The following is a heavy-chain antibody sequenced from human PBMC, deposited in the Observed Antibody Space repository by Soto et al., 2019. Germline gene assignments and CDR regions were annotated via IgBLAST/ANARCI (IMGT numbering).Heavy chain of an antibody. V-gene: IGHV4-59*01. CDR2: IYYSGST. CDR3: ARDMTGSSWYRGLNWFDP. CDR1: GGSISSYY. J-gene: IGHJ5*02. D-gene: IGHD6-13*01. Sequence: PSETLSLTCTVSGGSISSYYWNWIRQPPGKGLEWIGYIYYSGSTNYNPSLKSRVTISVDTSKNQFSLKLSSVTAADTAVYYCARDMTGSSWYRGLNWFDPWGQGTLVTVSS.